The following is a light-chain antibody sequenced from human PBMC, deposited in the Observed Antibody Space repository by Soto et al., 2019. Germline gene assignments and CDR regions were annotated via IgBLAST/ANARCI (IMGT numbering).Light chain of an antibody. V-gene: IGLV1-47*01. Sequence: QSVLTQPPSVSGIPGQRVTISCSGSSSNIGSNYVYWYQQLPGTAPKLLIYRNNQRPSGVPDRFSGSKSGTSASLAISGLRSEDEADYYCAAWDDSLSGVVFGGGTKLTVL. CDR2: RNN. J-gene: IGLJ2*01. CDR1: SSNIGSNY. CDR3: AAWDDSLSGVV.